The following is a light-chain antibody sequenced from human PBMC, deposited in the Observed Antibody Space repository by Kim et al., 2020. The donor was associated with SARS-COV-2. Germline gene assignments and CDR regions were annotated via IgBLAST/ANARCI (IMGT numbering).Light chain of an antibody. V-gene: IGKV3-15*01. CDR1: QTVGSH. CDR2: SAS. J-gene: IGKJ2*01. Sequence: SPGESAPLSCRASQTVGSHLAWYQQKPGQAPRLLIYSASTRATGIPPRFRGSGSGTEFTLTISSLQSEDSAIYYCQHHNNWPPYTFGQGTKLEI. CDR3: QHHNNWPPYT.